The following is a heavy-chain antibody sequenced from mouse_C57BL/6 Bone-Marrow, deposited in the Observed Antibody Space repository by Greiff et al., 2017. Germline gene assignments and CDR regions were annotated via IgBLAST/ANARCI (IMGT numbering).Heavy chain of an antibody. V-gene: IGHV1-54*01. CDR2: INPGSGGT. CDR3: ARRVGREYAMDY. Sequence: VQLQQSGAELVRPGTSVKVSCKASGYAFTNYLIEWVKQRPGQGLEWIGVINPGSGGTNYNEKFKGKATLTADKSSSTAYMQLSSLTSEDSAVYFCARRVGREYAMDYWGQGTSVTVSS. CDR1: GYAFTNYL. J-gene: IGHJ4*01. D-gene: IGHD4-1*01.